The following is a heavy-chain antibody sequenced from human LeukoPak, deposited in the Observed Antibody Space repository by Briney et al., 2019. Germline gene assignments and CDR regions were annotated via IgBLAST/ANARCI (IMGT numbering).Heavy chain of an antibody. CDR1: GFTFSSYW. V-gene: IGHV3-74*01. J-gene: IGHJ3*02. CDR3: ARRGLVPAFDI. CDR2: INGDGSST. Sequence: GGSLRLSCAASGFTFSSYWMHWVRQAPGKGLVWVSRINGDGSSTTYADAVEGRFTISRDNAKNTLYPQMSSLRAEDTAVYYCARRGLVPAFDIWGQGTMVTVAS. D-gene: IGHD2-2*01.